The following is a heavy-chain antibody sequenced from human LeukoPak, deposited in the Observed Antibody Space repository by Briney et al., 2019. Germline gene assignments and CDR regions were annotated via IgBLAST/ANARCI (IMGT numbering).Heavy chain of an antibody. J-gene: IGHJ3*02. V-gene: IGHV1-46*04. CDR1: GYTFTSYY. CDR3: ARYVSDAFDI. Sequence: GASVKVSCKASGYTFTSYYMHWVRQAPGQGLEWMGIINPSGDDTNYAEKVRGRVTITRDTSTSTLYMHLRSLTSQDTAVYYCARYVSDAFDIWGQGTMVPVSS. D-gene: IGHD3-16*01. CDR2: INPSGDDT.